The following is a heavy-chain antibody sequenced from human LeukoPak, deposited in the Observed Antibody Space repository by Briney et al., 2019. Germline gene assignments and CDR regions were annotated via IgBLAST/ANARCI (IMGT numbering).Heavy chain of an antibody. J-gene: IGHJ6*03. CDR1: GYSITSGYY. D-gene: IGHD3-16*01. CDR2: IYHSGYT. V-gene: IGHV4-38-2*02. CDR3: SRETSQKGAHYMDV. Sequence: SETLSLTCTVSGYSITSGYYWGWIRQTPGKGLEWIGSIYHSGYTIYNPSLKSRVTMSVDTSKNQFSLQLSSVTAADTAVYYCSRETSQKGAHYMDVWGKGTTVTISS.